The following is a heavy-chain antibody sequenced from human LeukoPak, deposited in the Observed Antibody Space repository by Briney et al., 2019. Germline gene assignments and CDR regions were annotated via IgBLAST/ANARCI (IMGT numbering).Heavy chain of an antibody. D-gene: IGHD3-16*02. J-gene: IGHJ4*02. CDR2: INPNSGVT. Sequence: ASVKVSCKASGYSFTGYYIHWVRQAPGQGLEWVGWINPNSGVTNYAQDFQGRVTMTRDTSISRAYMELSSLRSEDTAVYYCVVYDYVWGSYRYTFLDYWGQGTLVTVSS. CDR3: VVYDYVWGSYRYTFLDY. V-gene: IGHV1-2*02. CDR1: GYSFTGYY.